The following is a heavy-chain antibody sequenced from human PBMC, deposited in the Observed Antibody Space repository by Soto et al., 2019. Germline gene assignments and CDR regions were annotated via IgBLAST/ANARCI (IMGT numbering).Heavy chain of an antibody. Sequence: QVPLVESGGGLVKPGGSLRLSCAASGFTFSDYYMSWIRQAPGKGLEWVSYISSSSSYTNYADSVKGRFTISRDNAKNSLYLQMSSLRAEDTAVYYCAREVTVAGTGWFDPWGQGTLVTVSS. CDR2: ISSSSSYT. J-gene: IGHJ5*02. V-gene: IGHV3-11*05. CDR1: GFTFSDYY. D-gene: IGHD6-19*01. CDR3: AREVTVAGTGWFDP.